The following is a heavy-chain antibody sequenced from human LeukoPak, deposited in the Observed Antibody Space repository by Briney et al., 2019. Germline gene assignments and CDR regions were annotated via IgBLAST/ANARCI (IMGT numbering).Heavy chain of an antibody. J-gene: IGHJ4*02. CDR3: ARDGYCSGGSCYLDY. CDR2: ISYDGSNK. D-gene: IGHD2-15*01. CDR1: GFTFSSYA. Sequence: GRSLRLSCAASGFTFSSYAMHWVRQAPGKGLEWVAVISYDGSNKYYADSVKGRFTISRDNSKNTLYLQMNSLRAEDTAVYYCARDGYCSGGSCYLDYWGQGTLVTVPS. V-gene: IGHV3-30*04.